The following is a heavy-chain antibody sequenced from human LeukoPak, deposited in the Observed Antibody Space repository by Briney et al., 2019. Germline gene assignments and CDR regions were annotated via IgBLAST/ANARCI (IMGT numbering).Heavy chain of an antibody. CDR3: AIIVVVPVALERYFDF. V-gene: IGHV1-24*01. J-gene: IGHJ4*02. D-gene: IGHD2-21*01. CDR1: AYTLPELS. Sequence: ASVKVSCKVSAYTLPELSIHWVRQAPGKGLEWMGGFDPENGEAIYAQNFQGRLTMTEDTSTGTAYMELNSLRSEDTAVYYCAIIVVVPVALERYFDFWGQGTLVTVPS. CDR2: FDPENGEA.